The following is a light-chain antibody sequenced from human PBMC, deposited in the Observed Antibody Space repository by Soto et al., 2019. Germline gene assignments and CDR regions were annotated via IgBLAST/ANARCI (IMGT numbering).Light chain of an antibody. CDR3: QQYGSSPPYT. Sequence: EIVLTQSPGTLSLSPGERATLSCRASQSVSSSYLAWYQQKPGQAPRLLIYGASSRATGIPDRFSGSGSGTDFTLTISRLEHEDVAVYSCQQYGSSPPYTFGQGTKLEIK. CDR1: QSVSSSY. CDR2: GAS. J-gene: IGKJ2*01. V-gene: IGKV3-20*01.